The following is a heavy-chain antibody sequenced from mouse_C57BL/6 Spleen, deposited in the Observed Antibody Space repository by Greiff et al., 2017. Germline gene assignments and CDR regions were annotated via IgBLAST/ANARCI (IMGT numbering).Heavy chain of an antibody. D-gene: IGHD1-1*01. Sequence: EVMLVESGGGLVQPGGSLKLSCAASGFTFSDYYMYWVRQTPEKRLEWVAYISNGGGSNYYPDTVKGRFTISRDNAKNTLYLQMSRLKSEDTAMYYCARRDYGSSYAMDYWGQGTSVTVSS. CDR2: ISNGGGSN. CDR1: GFTFSDYY. CDR3: ARRDYGSSYAMDY. J-gene: IGHJ4*01. V-gene: IGHV5-12*01.